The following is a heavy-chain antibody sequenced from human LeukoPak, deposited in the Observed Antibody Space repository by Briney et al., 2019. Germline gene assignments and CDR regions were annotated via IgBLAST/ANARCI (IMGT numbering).Heavy chain of an antibody. Sequence: GGSLRLSCAASGFTVSYNYMSWVRQAPGKGLEWVSVIYSGGSTYYADSVKGRFTFSRDNSKNTLYLQTNSLRAEDTAVYYCARGYSSGWYGGYWGQGTLVTVSS. V-gene: IGHV3-53*01. CDR1: GFTVSYNY. CDR2: IYSGGST. J-gene: IGHJ4*02. D-gene: IGHD6-19*01. CDR3: ARGYSSGWYGGY.